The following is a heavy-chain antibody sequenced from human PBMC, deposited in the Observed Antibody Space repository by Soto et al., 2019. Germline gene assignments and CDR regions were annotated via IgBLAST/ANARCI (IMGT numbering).Heavy chain of an antibody. CDR2: IYYSGRT. CDR1: GGSVSSGSFY. Sequence: QVQLQESGPGLVKPSETLSLTCTVSGGSVSSGSFYWSWIRQPPGKGLEWIANIYYSGRTNYNSSLNSRVSMSVDTSKNQFSLNLTSLTAADTAVYYCAREWLGGLGHYFDVWGRGNLVTVSS. V-gene: IGHV4-61*01. J-gene: IGHJ2*01. CDR3: AREWLGGLGHYFDV. D-gene: IGHD3-10*01.